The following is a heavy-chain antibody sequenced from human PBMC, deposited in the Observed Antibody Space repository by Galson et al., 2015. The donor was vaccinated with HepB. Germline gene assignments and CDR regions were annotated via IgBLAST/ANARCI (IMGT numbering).Heavy chain of an antibody. CDR2: FDPEDGET. D-gene: IGHD1-26*01. CDR3: ATGEWELRAGMAFDI. V-gene: IGHV1-24*01. CDR1: GYTLTELS. J-gene: IGHJ3*02. Sequence: SVKVSCKVSGYTLTELSMHWVRQAPGKGLEWMGGFDPEDGETIYAQKFQGRVTMTEDTSTDTAYMELSSLRSEDTAVYYCATGEWELRAGMAFDIWGQGTMVTVSS.